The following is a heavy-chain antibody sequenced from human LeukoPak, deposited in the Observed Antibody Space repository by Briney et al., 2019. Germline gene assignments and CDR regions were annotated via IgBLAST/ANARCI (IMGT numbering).Heavy chain of an antibody. CDR2: IYPGDSDT. CDR3: ARAGYSGYDWSATPQQGFDY. CDR1: GYRFTSYW. Sequence: GESLKISGQASGYRFTSYWIGWVRQMPGKGLEWMGIIYPGDSDTRYSPSFQGEVTISADKSISTAYLQWSSLKTSDTAMYYCARAGYSGYDWSATPQQGFDYWGQGTLVTVSS. V-gene: IGHV5-51*01. D-gene: IGHD5-12*01. J-gene: IGHJ4*02.